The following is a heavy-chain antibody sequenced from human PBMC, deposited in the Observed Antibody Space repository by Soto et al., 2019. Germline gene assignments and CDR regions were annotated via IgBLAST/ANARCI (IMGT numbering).Heavy chain of an antibody. Sequence: ASVKVSCKASGYTFTGYYMHWVRQAPGQGLEWMGWINPNSGGTDYAQKFQGRGTMTRDTSISTAYMELSRLRSDDTAVYYCAGGVLSGSYYNWFDPWGQGTPVTVSS. V-gene: IGHV1-2*02. CDR1: GYTFTGYY. D-gene: IGHD1-26*01. J-gene: IGHJ5*02. CDR2: INPNSGGT. CDR3: AGGVLSGSYYNWFDP.